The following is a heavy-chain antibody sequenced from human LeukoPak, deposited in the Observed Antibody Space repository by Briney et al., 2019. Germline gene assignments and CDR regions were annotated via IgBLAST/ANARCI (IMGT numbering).Heavy chain of an antibody. Sequence: PGGSLRLSCAASGFTFSNAWMSWVRQAPGKGLEWIGEVHLDGRTNYNPSLKSRLIMSVDLPENHISLKPTSVTAADTAVYYCAREGGFYRPLDYSGQGTLVTVSS. CDR3: AREGGFYRPLDY. J-gene: IGHJ4*02. D-gene: IGHD3-3*01. CDR1: GFTFSNAW. V-gene: IGHV4-4*02. CDR2: VHLDGRT.